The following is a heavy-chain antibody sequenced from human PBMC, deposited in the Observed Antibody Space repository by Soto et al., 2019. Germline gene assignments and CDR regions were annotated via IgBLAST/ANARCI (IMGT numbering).Heavy chain of an antibody. CDR3: ARQYCSSTSCYGNDY. V-gene: IGHV3-11*01. J-gene: IGHJ4*02. D-gene: IGHD2-2*01. CDR2: ISSSGSTI. CDR1: GFTFSDYY. Sequence: GGSLRLSCAASGFTFSDYYMSWIRQAPGKGLEWVSYISSSGSTIYYADSVKGRFTISRDNAKNSLYLQMNSLRAEDTAVYYCARQYCSSTSCYGNDYWGQGTLVTVSS.